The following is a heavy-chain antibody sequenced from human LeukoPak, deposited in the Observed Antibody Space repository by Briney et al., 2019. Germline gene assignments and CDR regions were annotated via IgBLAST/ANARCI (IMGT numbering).Heavy chain of an antibody. Sequence: PGGSLRLFCAASGFTFSSYSMNWVRQAPGKGLEWVSSISSSSSYIYYADSVKGRFTISRDNAKNSLYLQMNSLRAEDTAVYYCAREAGQGIAVAYFDYWGQGTLVTVSS. CDR2: ISSSSSYI. V-gene: IGHV3-21*04. CDR1: GFTFSSYS. D-gene: IGHD6-19*01. J-gene: IGHJ4*02. CDR3: AREAGQGIAVAYFDY.